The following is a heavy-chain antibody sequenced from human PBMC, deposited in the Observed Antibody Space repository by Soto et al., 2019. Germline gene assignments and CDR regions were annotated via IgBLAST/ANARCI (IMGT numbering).Heavy chain of an antibody. D-gene: IGHD4-17*01. J-gene: IGHJ4*02. Sequence: PGGSLRLSCAASGFTFSSYGMHWVRQAPGKGLEWVAVISYDGSNKYYADSVKGRFTISRDNSKNTLYLQMNSLRAEDTAVYYCAKAGNDYGDEDYFDYWGQGTLVTVSS. CDR1: GFTFSSYG. V-gene: IGHV3-30*18. CDR3: AKAGNDYGDEDYFDY. CDR2: ISYDGSNK.